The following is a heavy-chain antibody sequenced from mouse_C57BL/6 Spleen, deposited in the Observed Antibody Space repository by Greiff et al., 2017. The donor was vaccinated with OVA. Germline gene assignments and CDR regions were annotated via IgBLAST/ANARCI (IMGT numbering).Heavy chain of an antibody. J-gene: IGHJ2*01. V-gene: IGHV1-69*01. CDR1: GYTFPSYW. CDR2: IDPSDSYT. Sequence: QVQLQQPGAELVMPGASVKLSCKASGYTFPSYWMHWVKQRPGQGLEWIGEIDPSDSYTNYNQQFKGKSTFTVDRSSSTAYMQLSSLTSEDSAVYYCARIYDDYPTGLYYFDYWGQGTTLTVSS. CDR3: ARIYDDYPTGLYYFDY. D-gene: IGHD2-4*01.